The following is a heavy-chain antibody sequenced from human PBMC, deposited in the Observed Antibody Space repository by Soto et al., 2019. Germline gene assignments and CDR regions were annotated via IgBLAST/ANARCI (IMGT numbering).Heavy chain of an antibody. CDR3: ARDRCTNGVCYPILYYGMDV. D-gene: IGHD2-8*01. V-gene: IGHV1-69*13. CDR1: GGTFSSYA. CDR2: IIPIFGTA. Sequence: ASVKVSCKASGGTFSSYAISWVRQAPGQGLEWMGGIIPIFGTANYAQKFQGRVTITADESTSTAYMELSSLRSEDTAVYYCARDRCTNGVCYPILYYGMDVWGQGTTVTVSS. J-gene: IGHJ6*02.